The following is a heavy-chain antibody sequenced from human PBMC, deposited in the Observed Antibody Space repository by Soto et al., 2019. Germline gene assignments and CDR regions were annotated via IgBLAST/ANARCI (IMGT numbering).Heavy chain of an antibody. J-gene: IGHJ6*02. CDR2: MWYDRSHT. CDR1: GFTFSSYA. V-gene: IGHV3-33*01. CDR3: AAPRDEYGSGVSWFTYGMDI. D-gene: IGHD3-10*01. Sequence: GGSLRLSCAASGFTFSSYAMHWVRQAPGKGLEWVALMWYDRSHTYYAESVRGRFSISRDNSQDTLFLQMKRLTVDDTAIYYCAAPRDEYGSGVSWFTYGMDIWGQGTTVTVSS.